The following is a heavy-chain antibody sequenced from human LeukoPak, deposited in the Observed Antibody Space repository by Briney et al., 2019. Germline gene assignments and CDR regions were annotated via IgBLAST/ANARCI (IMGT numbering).Heavy chain of an antibody. J-gene: IGHJ4*02. Sequence: GGSRRLSCAASGFTFDDYAMHWVRQAPGKGLEWVSGISWNSGSIGYADSVKGRFTISRDNAKNSLYPQMNSLRAEDTALYYCAKDIKWGAPVLSAGFDYWGQGTLVTVSS. D-gene: IGHD6-13*01. CDR1: GFTFDDYA. V-gene: IGHV3-9*01. CDR3: AKDIKWGAPVLSAGFDY. CDR2: ISWNSGSI.